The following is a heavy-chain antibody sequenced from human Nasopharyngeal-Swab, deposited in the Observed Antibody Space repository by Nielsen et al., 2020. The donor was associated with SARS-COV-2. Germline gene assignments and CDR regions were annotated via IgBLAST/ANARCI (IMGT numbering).Heavy chain of an antibody. Sequence: WIGQSAWTVLEWIGEINHSGSTNYNPSLKSRLTISVDTSKNQFSLKLSSVTAADTAVYYCVRRPYDFWSGYYDYYFDYWGQGTLVTVSS. CDR3: VRRPYDFWSGYYDYYFDY. V-gene: IGHV4-34*01. D-gene: IGHD3-3*01. CDR2: INHSGST. J-gene: IGHJ4*02.